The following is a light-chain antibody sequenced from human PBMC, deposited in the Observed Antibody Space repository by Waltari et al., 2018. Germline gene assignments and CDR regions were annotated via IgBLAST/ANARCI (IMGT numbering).Light chain of an antibody. J-gene: IGLJ2*01. CDR3: CSYSGNSFVI. CDR2: DFT. Sequence: QSALTQPRSVSGSPGQSVTISCTGTSSDVGFYDYVSWYQQHPGKAPKFMIYDFTKRPAGVPERFSGSKSGNTASLTISGLQAEDEADYYCCSYSGNSFVIFGGGTKLTV. CDR1: SSDVGFYDY. V-gene: IGLV2-11*01.